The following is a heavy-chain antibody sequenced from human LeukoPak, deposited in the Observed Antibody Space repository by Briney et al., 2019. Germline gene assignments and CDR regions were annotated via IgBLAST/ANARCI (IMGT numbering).Heavy chain of an antibody. J-gene: IGHJ5*02. CDR2: INYSGST. CDR3: ARNSVTMIVVVPNWFDP. D-gene: IGHD3-22*01. V-gene: IGHV4-39*01. CDR1: GGSISSSTYY. Sequence: PSETLSLTCTVSGGSISSSTYYWGWIRQPPGKGLEWIGNINYSGSTYYKPSLKSRVTISVDTSKNQFSLKLSSVSAADTAVYYCARNSVTMIVVVPNWFDPWGQGTLVTVSS.